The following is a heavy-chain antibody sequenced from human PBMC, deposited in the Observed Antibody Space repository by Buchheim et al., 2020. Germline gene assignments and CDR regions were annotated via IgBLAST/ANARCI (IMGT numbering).Heavy chain of an antibody. CDR3: ARGRIITPDFGMDV. J-gene: IGHJ6*02. CDR1: GFAFSTYS. V-gene: IGHV3-48*02. Sequence: EVQLVESGGGLVQPGGSPRLSCAASGFAFSTYSMNWVRQAPGKGLEWVSYISYSSSSIYYADSVKGRFTISRDSAKNSLYLQMNSLRDEDTAVYYCARGRIITPDFGMDVWGQGTT. CDR2: ISYSSSSI. D-gene: IGHD3-16*01.